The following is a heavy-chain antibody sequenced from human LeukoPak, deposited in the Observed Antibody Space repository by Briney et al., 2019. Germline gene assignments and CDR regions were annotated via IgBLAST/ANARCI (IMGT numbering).Heavy chain of an antibody. V-gene: IGHV4-34*01. CDR2: IKHSGST. Sequence: PSETLSLTCAVYGGSFSGYYWSWIRQPPGAGREWTGEIKHSGSTNYHPSLKSRVTISVDTSKHQFSLKLSSVTAADTVVYYWARWRWCDPWGQGTLVTVSS. D-gene: IGHD3-3*01. CDR3: ARWRWCDP. J-gene: IGHJ5*02. CDR1: GGSFSGYY.